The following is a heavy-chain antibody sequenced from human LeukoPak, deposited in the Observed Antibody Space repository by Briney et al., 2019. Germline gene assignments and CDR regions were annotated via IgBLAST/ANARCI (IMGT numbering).Heavy chain of an antibody. V-gene: IGHV3-30*18. CDR3: AKMIAAEPFDY. Sequence: QSGGSLRLSCAASGFTFSSYGMHWVRQAPGKGLEWVAVISYDGSNKYYADSVKGRFTISRDNSKSTLYLQMNSLRAEDTAVYYCAKMIAAEPFDYWGQGTLVTVSS. CDR1: GFTFSSYG. J-gene: IGHJ4*02. D-gene: IGHD6-13*01. CDR2: ISYDGSNK.